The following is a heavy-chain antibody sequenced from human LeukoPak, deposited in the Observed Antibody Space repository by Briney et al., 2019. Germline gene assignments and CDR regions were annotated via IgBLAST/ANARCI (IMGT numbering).Heavy chain of an antibody. J-gene: IGHJ3*02. Sequence: PGGSLRLSCAASGFTFSDYYMSWIRQAPGKGLEWVSGINWNGGSTGYADSVKGRFTISRDNAKNSLYLQMNSLRAEDTALYHCAREVTAGAFDIWGQGTMVTVSS. CDR2: INWNGGST. CDR3: AREVTAGAFDI. V-gene: IGHV3-20*01. CDR1: GFTFSDYY.